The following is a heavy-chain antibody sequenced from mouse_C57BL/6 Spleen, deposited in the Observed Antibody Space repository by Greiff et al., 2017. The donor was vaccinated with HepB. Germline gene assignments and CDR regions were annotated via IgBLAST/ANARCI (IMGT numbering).Heavy chain of an antibody. CDR3: TRSVFAY. CDR2: IDPETGGT. Sequence: VKLQESGAELVRPGASVTLSCKASGYTFTDYEMHWVKQTPVHGLEWIGAIDPETGGTAYNQKFKGKAILTADKSSSTAYMELRSLTSEDSAVYYCTRSVFAYWGQGTLVTVSA. J-gene: IGHJ3*01. V-gene: IGHV1-15*01. CDR1: GYTFTDYE.